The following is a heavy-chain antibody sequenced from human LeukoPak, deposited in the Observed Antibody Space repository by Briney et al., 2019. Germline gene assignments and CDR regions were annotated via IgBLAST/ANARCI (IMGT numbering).Heavy chain of an antibody. CDR2: ISWDGGST. J-gene: IGHJ4*02. CDR1: GFTFDDYT. CDR3: AKDIEPGIAATGPVDY. D-gene: IGHD6-13*01. V-gene: IGHV3-43*01. Sequence: GGSLRLSCAASGFTFDDYTMHWVRQAPGKGLEWVSLISWDGGSTYYADSVKGRFTISRDNSKNSLYLQMNSLRTEDTALYYCAKDIEPGIAATGPVDYWGQGTLVTVSS.